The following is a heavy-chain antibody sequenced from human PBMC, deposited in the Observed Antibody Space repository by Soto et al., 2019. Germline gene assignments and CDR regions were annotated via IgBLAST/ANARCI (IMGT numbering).Heavy chain of an antibody. CDR2: IYYSGST. D-gene: IGHD6-13*01. CDR3: ARALAAAGTGGLRYYYGMDV. Sequence: SETLSLTCTVSGGSIRSSSYYWGWIRQAPGKGLEWIGSIYYSGSTYYNPSLKSRVTISVDTSKNQFSLKLSSVTAADTAVYYCARALAAAGTGGLRYYYGMDVWGQGTTVT. J-gene: IGHJ6*02. V-gene: IGHV4-39*01. CDR1: GGSIRSSSYY.